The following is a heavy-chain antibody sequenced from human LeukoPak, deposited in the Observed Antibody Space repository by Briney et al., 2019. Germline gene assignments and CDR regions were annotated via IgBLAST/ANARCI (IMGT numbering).Heavy chain of an antibody. CDR2: IYYSGST. CDR1: GGSISSYY. Sequence: SETLSLTCTVSGGSISSYYWSWIRQPPGKGLEWIGYIYYSGSTNYNPSLKSRVTISVDTSKNQLSLKMSSVTAAAKHVDYGASLYYYGSGSSDHYYMDVWGKGTTVTVSS. CDR3: ASLYYYGSGSSDHYYMDV. V-gene: IGHV4-59*01. D-gene: IGHD3-10*01. J-gene: IGHJ6*03.